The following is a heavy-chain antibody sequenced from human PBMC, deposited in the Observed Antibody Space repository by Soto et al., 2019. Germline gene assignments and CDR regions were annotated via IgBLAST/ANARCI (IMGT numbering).Heavy chain of an antibody. CDR1: GYTFTSYA. CDR3: ARDSAVVGNLYLSYGMDV. V-gene: IGHV1-3*01. D-gene: IGHD6-19*01. CDR2: INAGNGNT. Sequence: ASGKVSCKASGYTFTSYAMHWVRQAPGXRLEWMGWINAGNGNTKYSQKFQGRVTITRDTSASTAYMELSSLRSDDTAVYYCARDSAVVGNLYLSYGMDVLCQGTTVTVYS. J-gene: IGHJ6*02.